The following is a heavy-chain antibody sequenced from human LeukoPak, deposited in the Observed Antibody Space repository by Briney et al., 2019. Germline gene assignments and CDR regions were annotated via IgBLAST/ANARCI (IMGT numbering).Heavy chain of an antibody. D-gene: IGHD3-10*01. CDR3: VRPLEGYSGSGSWYFDY. CDR2: IKQDGSEK. CDR1: GFTFSSYW. Sequence: PGGSLRLSCAASGFTFSSYWMSWVRQAPGKGLEWVANIKQDGSEKYYVDSVKGRFTVSRDNAKNSLYLQMNSLRAEDTAVYYCVRPLEGYSGSGSWYFDYWGQGTLVTVSS. V-gene: IGHV3-7*01. J-gene: IGHJ4*02.